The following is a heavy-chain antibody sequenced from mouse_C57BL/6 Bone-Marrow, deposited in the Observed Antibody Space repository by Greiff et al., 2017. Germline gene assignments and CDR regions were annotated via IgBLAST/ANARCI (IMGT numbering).Heavy chain of an antibody. CDR2: IDPSDSDT. Sequence: VQLQQPGAELVMPGASVKLSCKASGYTFTSYWMHWVKQRPGQGLEWIGEIDPSDSDTNYNQKFKGKSTLTVDKSSSTAYMQLSSLTSEDSAVYYCASKFKGAMDYWGQGTSVTVSS. V-gene: IGHV1-69*01. CDR3: ASKFKGAMDY. CDR1: GYTFTSYW. J-gene: IGHJ4*01.